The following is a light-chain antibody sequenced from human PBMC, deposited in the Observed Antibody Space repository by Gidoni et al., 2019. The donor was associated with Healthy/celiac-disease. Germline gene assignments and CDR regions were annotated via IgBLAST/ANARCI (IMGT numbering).Light chain of an antibody. CDR1: ALPKQY. J-gene: IGLJ1*01. CDR3: QSADSSVWV. V-gene: IGLV3-25*03. Sequence: SYELTQPPSVSVSPGQTARITCSGDALPKQYAYWYQQKPGQAPVLVIYKDSERPSGIPERFSGSSSGTTVTLTISGVQEEDEADYYCQSADSSVWVFGTGTKVTVL. CDR2: KDS.